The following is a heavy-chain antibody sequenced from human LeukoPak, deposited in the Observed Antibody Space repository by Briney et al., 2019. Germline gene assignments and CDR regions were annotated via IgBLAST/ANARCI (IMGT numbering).Heavy chain of an antibody. J-gene: IGHJ4*02. Sequence: SVKVSCKASGGTFSSYAISWVRQAPGQGLEWMGGIIPIFGTTNYAQKFQGRVTITADEPTSTAYMELSSLRSEDTAVYYCARDYYGSGTYYKPFDYWGQGTLVTVSS. V-gene: IGHV1-69*13. CDR3: ARDYYGSGTYYKPFDY. D-gene: IGHD3-10*01. CDR2: IIPIFGTT. CDR1: GGTFSSYA.